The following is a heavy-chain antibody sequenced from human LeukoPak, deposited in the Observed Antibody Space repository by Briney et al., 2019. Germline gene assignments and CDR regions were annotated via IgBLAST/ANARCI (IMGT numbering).Heavy chain of an antibody. CDR2: IWYDGSKK. CDR3: ARDLSYGSGEF. J-gene: IGHJ4*02. V-gene: IGHV3-33*08. Sequence: GGSLRLSCVASGFTVNNNYMNWVRQGPGKGLEWVAAIWYDGSKKIYADSVRGRFTISRDDSKNTLYLQMNSLRAEDTAVYFCARDLSYGSGEFWGQGTLVTVSS. D-gene: IGHD3-10*01. CDR1: GFTVNNNY.